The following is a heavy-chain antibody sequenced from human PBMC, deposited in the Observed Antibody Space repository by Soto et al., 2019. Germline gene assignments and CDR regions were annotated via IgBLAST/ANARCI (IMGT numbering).Heavy chain of an antibody. CDR2: IDYSGST. CDR3: ARQPGIPIGECLRLRPYYFDY. V-gene: IGHV4-59*08. CDR1: GGSISSYY. J-gene: IGHJ4*02. D-gene: IGHD5-12*01. Sequence: QVQLQESGPGLVKPSETLSLTCTVSGGSISSYYWSWIRQPPGKGLEWIGYIDYSGSTNYNPTLTSRVTISVDTSKNQFSLKLSSVTAADTAVYYCARQPGIPIGECLRLRPYYFDYWGQGTLVTVSS.